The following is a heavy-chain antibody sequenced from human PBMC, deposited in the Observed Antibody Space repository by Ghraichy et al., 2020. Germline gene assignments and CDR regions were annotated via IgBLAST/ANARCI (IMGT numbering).Heavy chain of an antibody. D-gene: IGHD3-3*01. J-gene: IGHJ6*02. CDR2: ISGSGGST. Sequence: GGSLRLSCAASGFTFSSYAMSWVRQAPGKGLEWVSAISGSGGSTYYADSVKGRFTISRDNSKNTLYLQMNSLRAEDTAVYYCAKSVAFGVVIRGPKELDVWGQGTTVTVSS. V-gene: IGHV3-23*01. CDR3: AKSVAFGVVIRGPKELDV. CDR1: GFTFSSYA.